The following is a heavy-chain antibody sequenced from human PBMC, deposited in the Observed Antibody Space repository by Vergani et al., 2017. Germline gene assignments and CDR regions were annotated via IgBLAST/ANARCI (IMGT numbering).Heavy chain of an antibody. V-gene: IGHV3-30*02. Sequence: QVQLVESGGGVVQRGGSLRLSCATSGFTLSNYDMQWIRQGPGKGLEFVAFIQFDGSNQYYADSVKGRFTLSRDFSKNTLYLQMNSLRTDDTATYYCAKHFRGWGIDDWGQGTQVIVSS. D-gene: IGHD3-16*01. CDR3: AKHFRGWGIDD. CDR2: IQFDGSNQ. J-gene: IGHJ4*02. CDR1: GFTLSNYD.